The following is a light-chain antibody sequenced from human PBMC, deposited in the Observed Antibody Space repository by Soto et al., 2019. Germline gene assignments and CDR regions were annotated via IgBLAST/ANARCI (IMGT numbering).Light chain of an antibody. CDR2: GNN. CDR1: GSSIGTNT. Sequence: QSVLTQPPSASGTPGQRVTISCSGSGSSIGTNTVNWYRQLPGTAPKLLIYGNNQRPSGVPDRFYGSKSGTSASLAISGLQSECEDEYYCAAWDGSLNNVICGGGNKLTVL. J-gene: IGLJ2*01. V-gene: IGLV1-44*01. CDR3: AAWDGSLNNVI.